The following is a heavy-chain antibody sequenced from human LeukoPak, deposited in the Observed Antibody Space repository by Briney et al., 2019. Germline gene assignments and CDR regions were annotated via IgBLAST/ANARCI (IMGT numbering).Heavy chain of an antibody. CDR3: ARAGSSYYSSSWYYFDY. Sequence: GASVKVSCKASGYTFTSYGISWVRQAPGQGLEWMGWISAYNGNTNYAQKLQGRVTMTTDTSTSTAYMELRSLRSDDTAVYCCARAGSSYYSSSWYYFDYWGQGTLVTVSS. CDR2: ISAYNGNT. D-gene: IGHD6-13*01. J-gene: IGHJ4*02. CDR1: GYTFTSYG. V-gene: IGHV1-18*01.